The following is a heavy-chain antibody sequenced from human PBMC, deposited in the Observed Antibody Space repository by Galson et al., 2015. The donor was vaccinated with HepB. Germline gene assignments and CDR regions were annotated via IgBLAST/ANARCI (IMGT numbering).Heavy chain of an antibody. Sequence: QSGAEVKKPGDSLKISCKGSGYSFTNYWIGWVRQMPGKGLEWMGIIYASNSDTRTSPSFQGRVTVSVDSSISTAYLQWSSLEASDTAMYYCTRRRAVTGAPFDYWGQGTLVTVSS. CDR1: GYSFTNYW. J-gene: IGHJ4*02. CDR3: TRRRAVTGAPFDY. V-gene: IGHV5-51*01. D-gene: IGHD1-26*01. CDR2: IYASNSDT.